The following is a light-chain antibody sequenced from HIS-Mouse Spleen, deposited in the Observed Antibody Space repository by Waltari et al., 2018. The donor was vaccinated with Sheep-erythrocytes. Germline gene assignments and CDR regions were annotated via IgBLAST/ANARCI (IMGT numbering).Light chain of an antibody. J-gene: IGKJ4*01. CDR1: QSVSSY. CDR2: DAS. CDR3: QQRSNWLT. V-gene: IGKV3-11*01. Sequence: EIVLTQSPATLSLSPAESAPLSCRASQSVSSYLAWYQQKPGQAPRLLIYDASNRATGIPARFSGSGSGTDFTLTISSLEPEDFAVYYCQQRSNWLTFGGGTKVEIK.